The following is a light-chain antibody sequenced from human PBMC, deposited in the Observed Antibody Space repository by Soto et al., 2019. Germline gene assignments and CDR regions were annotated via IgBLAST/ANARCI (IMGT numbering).Light chain of an antibody. CDR3: SAYTSGSTLVV. V-gene: IGLV2-14*01. CDR2: EVS. J-gene: IGLJ2*01. Sequence: QSALTQPASVSGSPGQSITISCTGTSSDVGGYNYVSWYQQHPGKAPKLMIYEVSNRPSEVSNRFSGSKSGNTASLTISGLQAEDEGNYYCSAYTSGSTLVVFGGGTTLTV. CDR1: SSDVGGYNY.